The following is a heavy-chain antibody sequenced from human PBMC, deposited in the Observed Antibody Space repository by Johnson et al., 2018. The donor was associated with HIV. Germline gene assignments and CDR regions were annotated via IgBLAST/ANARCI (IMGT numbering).Heavy chain of an antibody. CDR1: GFTFTSYP. J-gene: IGHJ3*02. Sequence: QVRLVETGGGVVQPGRSLRLSCAASGFTFTSYPMHWVRQAPGMGLEWVAVISYDGSNKYYADTVKGRVTISRDNSKNTLNLRMNSLRAEDTAVYYCARVAVLWFRDTNAFDIWGQGTMVTVSS. V-gene: IGHV3-30*04. CDR2: ISYDGSNK. CDR3: ARVAVLWFRDTNAFDI. D-gene: IGHD3-10*01.